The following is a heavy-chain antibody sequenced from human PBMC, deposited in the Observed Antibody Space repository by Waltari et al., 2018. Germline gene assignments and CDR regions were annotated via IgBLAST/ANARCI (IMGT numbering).Heavy chain of an antibody. CDR1: GFRIGDYG. D-gene: IGHD3-10*01. CDR3: VKIDVRGDLS. CDR2: TRHDDSIE. V-gene: IGHV3-30*02. J-gene: IGHJ5*02. Sequence: QVQSVESGGGVVQPGGSLRLSCAVHGFRIGDYGMHWVRQAPGKALEWLAFTRHDDSIEYYADSVKGRFIISRDNSKNMAYLQMNSLTAEDTGVYYCVKIDVRGDLSWGQGTLVTVSS.